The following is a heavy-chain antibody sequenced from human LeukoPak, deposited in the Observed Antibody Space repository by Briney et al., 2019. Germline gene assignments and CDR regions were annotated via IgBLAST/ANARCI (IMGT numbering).Heavy chain of an antibody. J-gene: IGHJ6*03. Sequence: SETLSLTCSVSGGSFDSKYWSWIRQPPGKGLEWIGYICTSVGTNFNPSLRSRVAMSIDTSKNQFSLKVYSVTAADTAVSYCANSIRNLHYYMDASG. V-gene: IGHV4-4*09. D-gene: IGHD1-14*01. CDR1: GGSFDSKY. CDR2: ICTSVGT. CDR3: ANSIRNLHYYMDA.